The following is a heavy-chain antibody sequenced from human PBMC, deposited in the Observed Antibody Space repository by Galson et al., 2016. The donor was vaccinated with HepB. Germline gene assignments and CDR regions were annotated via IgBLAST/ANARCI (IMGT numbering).Heavy chain of an antibody. CDR2: ISAYNGNT. J-gene: IGHJ4*02. CDR1: GYTFTSYG. Sequence: SVKVSCKASGYTFTSYGISWVRQAPGQGLEWMGWISAYNGNTNYAQKLQGRVTKTTDTSTSTAYMEQRCLRPDDTAVYYYSRDQTDRIVGYDYGPDSWGQGTLVVVSS. V-gene: IGHV1-18*01. CDR3: SRDQTDRIVGYDYGPDS. D-gene: IGHD5-12*01.